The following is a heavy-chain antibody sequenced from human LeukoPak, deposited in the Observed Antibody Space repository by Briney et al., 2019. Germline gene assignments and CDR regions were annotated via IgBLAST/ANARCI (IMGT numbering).Heavy chain of an antibody. CDR3: ARGGTLVRGGDPFDY. Sequence: GGSLRLSCAASGFTFNTYDMSWVRQSPVKGLEWVSGLSGSGDRTYYTDSVKGRFIISRDNSKNTVYLQMNTLRAEDTALYYCARGGTLVRGGDPFDYWGQGTLVTVSS. D-gene: IGHD3-10*01. CDR1: GFTFNTYD. V-gene: IGHV3-23*01. CDR2: LSGSGDRT. J-gene: IGHJ4*02.